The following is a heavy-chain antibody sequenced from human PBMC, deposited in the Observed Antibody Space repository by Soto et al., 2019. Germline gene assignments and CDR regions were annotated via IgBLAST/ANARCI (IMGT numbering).Heavy chain of an antibody. CDR2: IYGSGGT. CDR3: AREGASSYASRHFDN. Sequence: QVQLQESGPGLVKASETLSLTCTVSGGSMFSYYWGWIRQPPGKGLEWIARIYGSGGTNYNPSFKSRVTMSLDTSKNKFSLRLTSVTAADTAVYYCAREGASSYASRHFDNWGPGTLVTVSS. J-gene: IGHJ4*02. D-gene: IGHD3-16*01. V-gene: IGHV4-4*07. CDR1: GGSMFSYY.